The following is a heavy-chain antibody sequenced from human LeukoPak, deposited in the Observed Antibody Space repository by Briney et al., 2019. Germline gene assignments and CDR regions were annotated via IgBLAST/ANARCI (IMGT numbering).Heavy chain of an antibody. D-gene: IGHD2-8*01. CDR3: ARHQLLGPCFKGVCSDAFDI. J-gene: IGHJ3*02. V-gene: IGHV5-10-1*01. Sequence: PGEPLRISCKGSGYRFTSYWISWVRQMPGKGLEWMGRIVPSDSYTNYSPSFQGHLTISADKSISTAYLQWSSLKASDTAMYYCARHQLLGPCFKGVCSDAFDIWGQGTMVTVSS. CDR1: GYRFTSYW. CDR2: IVPSDSYT.